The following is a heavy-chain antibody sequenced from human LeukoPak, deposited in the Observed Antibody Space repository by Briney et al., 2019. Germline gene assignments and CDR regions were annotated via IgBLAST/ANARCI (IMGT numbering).Heavy chain of an antibody. V-gene: IGHV1-18*01. CDR1: GYTFTSYG. CDR3: ARDLGVTMIVVASPIGY. Sequence: ASVKVSCKASGYTFTSYGISWVRQAPGQGLEWMGWISAYNGNTNYAQKLQGRVTMTTDTSTSTAYMELRSLRSDDTAVYYCARDLGVTMIVVASPIGYWGQGTLVTVSS. D-gene: IGHD3-22*01. CDR2: ISAYNGNT. J-gene: IGHJ4*02.